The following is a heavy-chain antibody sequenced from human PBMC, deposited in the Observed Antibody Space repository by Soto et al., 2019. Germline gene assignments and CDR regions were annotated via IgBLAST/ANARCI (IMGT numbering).Heavy chain of an antibody. Sequence: QVQLVHSGAEVKKPGASVKVSCKASGYTFTSYGIRWVRQAPGQGREWMGWISAYNGNTNYAQKLQGRVTMTTDTSTSTDYMELRSLRSDDTAVYYCARGPSSPYTAMALDYWGQGTLVTVSS. CDR3: ARGPSSPYTAMALDY. D-gene: IGHD5-18*01. CDR1: GYTFTSYG. J-gene: IGHJ4*02. CDR2: ISAYNGNT. V-gene: IGHV1-18*01.